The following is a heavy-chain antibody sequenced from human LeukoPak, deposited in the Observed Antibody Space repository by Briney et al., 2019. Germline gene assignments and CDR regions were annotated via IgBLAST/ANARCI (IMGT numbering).Heavy chain of an antibody. CDR1: GFTVSSNY. J-gene: IGHJ4*02. CDR3: ARDLASNTGWEFDY. CDR2: IYGGGST. V-gene: IGHV3-53*01. D-gene: IGHD6-19*01. Sequence: GGSLRLSCAASGFTVSSNYMNWVRQAPGKGLEWVSLIYGGGSTYHADSVKGRFTISRDNSKNTLYLQMNSLRAEDTAVYYCARDLASNTGWEFDYWGQGTLVTVSS.